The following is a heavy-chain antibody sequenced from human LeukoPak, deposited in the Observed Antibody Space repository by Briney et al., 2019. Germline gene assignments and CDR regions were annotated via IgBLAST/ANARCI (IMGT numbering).Heavy chain of an antibody. D-gene: IGHD3-10*01. CDR1: GGSISSYY. J-gene: IGHJ6*03. Sequence: SETLSLTCTVSGGSISSYYWSWIRQPPGKGLEWIGYTYYSGSTNYNPSLKSRVTISVDTSKNQFSLKLSSVTAADTAVYYCARGGGSGSYYFGSYYYYYMDVWGKGTTVTVSS. CDR2: TYYSGST. V-gene: IGHV4-59*01. CDR3: ARGGGSGSYYFGSYYYYYMDV.